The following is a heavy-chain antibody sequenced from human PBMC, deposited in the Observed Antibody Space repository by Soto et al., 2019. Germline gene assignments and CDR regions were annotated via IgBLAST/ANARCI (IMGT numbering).Heavy chain of an antibody. V-gene: IGHV3-23*01. D-gene: IGHD6-19*01. CDR3: AKDCRRLAVAGSAFDS. Sequence: EVQLLESGGGFVQPGGSLRLSCAASGFTFNDYAMAWVRQAPGQGLAWVSSISGSGGHSSYVDSVKGRFTISRDNVNNILSLDMSDLRAEDTALYYCAKDCRRLAVAGSAFDSWGQGVLVTVSS. CDR2: ISGSGGHS. CDR1: GFTFNDYA. J-gene: IGHJ4*02.